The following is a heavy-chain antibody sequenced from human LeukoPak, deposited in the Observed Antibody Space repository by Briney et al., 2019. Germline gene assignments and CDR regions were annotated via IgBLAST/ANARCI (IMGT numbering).Heavy chain of an antibody. D-gene: IGHD6-6*01. J-gene: IGHJ5*02. V-gene: IGHV3-30*04. CDR2: ISYDGSNK. CDR1: GFTFSSYA. CDR3: AKDRRYSSSYWFDP. Sequence: GRSLRLSCAASGFTFSSYAMHWVRQAPGKGLEWVAVISYDGSNKYYADSVKGRFTISRDNSKNTLYLQMNSLRAEDTAVYYCAKDRRYSSSYWFDPWGQGTLVTVSS.